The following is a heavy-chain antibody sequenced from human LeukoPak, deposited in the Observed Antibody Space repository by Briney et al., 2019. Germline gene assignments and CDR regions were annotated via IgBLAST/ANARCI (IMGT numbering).Heavy chain of an antibody. J-gene: IGHJ3*02. V-gene: IGHV4-34*01. CDR3: ARESNYYDSSGYFDQDAFDI. Sequence: SETLSLTCAVYGGSFSGYYWSWIRQPPGKGLEWIGEINHSGSTNYNPSLKSRVTISVDTSKNQFSLKLSSVTAADTAVYYCARESNYYDSSGYFDQDAFDIWGQGTMVTVSS. D-gene: IGHD3-22*01. CDR2: INHSGST. CDR1: GGSFSGYY.